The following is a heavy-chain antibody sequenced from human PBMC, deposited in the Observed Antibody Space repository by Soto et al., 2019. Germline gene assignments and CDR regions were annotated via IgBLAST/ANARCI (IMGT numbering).Heavy chain of an antibody. Sequence: EVQLVESGGGLVQPGGSLRLSCAASGFTFSSYDMHWVRQATGKGLEWVSAIGTAGDTYYPGSVKGRFTISRENAKNSLYLQMNSLRAGDTAVYYCAREVSHRGFDYWGQGTLVTVSS. CDR1: GFTFSSYD. V-gene: IGHV3-13*01. D-gene: IGHD3-10*01. CDR3: AREVSHRGFDY. CDR2: IGTAGDT. J-gene: IGHJ4*02.